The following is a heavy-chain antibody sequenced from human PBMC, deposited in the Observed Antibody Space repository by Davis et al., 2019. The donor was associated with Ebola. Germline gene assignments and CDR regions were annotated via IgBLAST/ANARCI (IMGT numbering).Heavy chain of an antibody. J-gene: IGHJ4*02. CDR2: ISSGGGTI. Sequence: GESLKISCAASGFTFSGFTMNWVRQAPGKGLEWVSYISSGGGTIYYADSVKGRFTISRVNAKNSLYLQMNRLRDEDTAVYYCARDRSGDYVIDYWGQGALVTVSS. V-gene: IGHV3-48*02. D-gene: IGHD2-21*02. CDR1: GFTFSGFT. CDR3: ARDRSGDYVIDY.